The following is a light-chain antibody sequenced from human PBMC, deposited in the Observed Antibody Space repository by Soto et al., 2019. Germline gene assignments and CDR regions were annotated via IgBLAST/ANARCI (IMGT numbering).Light chain of an antibody. CDR1: ESIRSW. Sequence: DIQMTQSLSTLSASIGDSVTITCRASESIRSWVAWYQQTPGKAPKILINKASELEGGVPPRFSGSGSGTEFTLTISSLQPDDFATYYCQQYFRHATFGQGTKVDIK. CDR3: QQYFRHAT. CDR2: KAS. J-gene: IGKJ1*01. V-gene: IGKV1-5*03.